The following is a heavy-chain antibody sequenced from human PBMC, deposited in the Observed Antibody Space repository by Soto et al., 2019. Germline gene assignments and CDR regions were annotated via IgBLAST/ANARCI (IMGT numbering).Heavy chain of an antibody. V-gene: IGHV3-23*01. J-gene: IGHJ6*02. CDR1: GFTFSSYA. CDR2: ISGSGGST. CDR3: AANRGYNYYCGMDV. D-gene: IGHD3-22*01. Sequence: EVQLLESGGGLVQPGGSLRLSCAASGFTFSSYAMSWVRQAPGKGLEWVSAISGSGGSTYYADSVKGRFTISRDNSKNTLYLKMHSLRAEHTAVYYCAANRGYNYYCGMDVWGPGPTVTVSS.